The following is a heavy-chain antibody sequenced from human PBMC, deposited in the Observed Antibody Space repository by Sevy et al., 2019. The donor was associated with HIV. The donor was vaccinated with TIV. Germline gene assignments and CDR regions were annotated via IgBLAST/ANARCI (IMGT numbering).Heavy chain of an antibody. V-gene: IGHV3-7*01. D-gene: IGHD6-13*01. J-gene: IGHJ5*01. CDR2: INQDGSEK. CDR1: GFTFSSYW. CDR3: ARDRSSSWFDS. Sequence: GGSLRLSCAVSGFTFSSYWMSWVRQAPGKGLEWVANINQDGSEKNYVDSVTGRFTISRDRAKNSVYVQMNGLRDVDTGVYYCARDRSSSWFDSWGQGTLVTVSS.